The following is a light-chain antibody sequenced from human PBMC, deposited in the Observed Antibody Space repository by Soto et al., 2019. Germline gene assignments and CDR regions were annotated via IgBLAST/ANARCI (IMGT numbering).Light chain of an antibody. CDR2: DVS. CDR1: SSDVGGYNY. V-gene: IGLV2-14*01. Sequence: QSALTQPASVSGSPGQSITISCTGTSSDVGGYNYVSWYQQHPGNAPKLMIYDVSNRPSGVSNRFSGSKSGNTASLTVSGLQADDVADYYCSSYTSSSTLVVFGVGTKLA. CDR3: SSYTSSSTLVV. J-gene: IGLJ2*01.